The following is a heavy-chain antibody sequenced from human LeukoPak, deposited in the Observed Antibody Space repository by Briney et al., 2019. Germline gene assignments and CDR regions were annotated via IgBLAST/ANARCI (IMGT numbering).Heavy chain of an antibody. CDR2: ISYDGSNK. Sequence: PGRSLRLSCVASGFSFSSYGMHWVRQAPGKGLEWVAVISYDGSNKYYADSVKGRFTISRDNSKNTLYLQMNSLRVEDTAVYYCARERDYYDSSGPFDYWGQGTLVTVSS. D-gene: IGHD3-22*01. CDR1: GFSFSSYG. CDR3: ARERDYYDSSGPFDY. J-gene: IGHJ4*02. V-gene: IGHV3-30*03.